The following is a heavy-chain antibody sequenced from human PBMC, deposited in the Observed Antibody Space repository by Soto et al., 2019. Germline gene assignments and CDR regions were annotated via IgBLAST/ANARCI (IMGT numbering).Heavy chain of an antibody. CDR2: IDPSDSYT. Sequence: PGESLKISCKGSGYSFTSYWISWVRQMPGKGLEWMGRIDPSDSYTNYSPSFQGHVTISADKSISTAYLQWSSLKASDTAMYYCASQPVDTAMVIRHYYGMDVWGQGTTVTVS. CDR1: GYSFTSYW. D-gene: IGHD5-18*01. V-gene: IGHV5-10-1*01. J-gene: IGHJ6*02. CDR3: ASQPVDTAMVIRHYYGMDV.